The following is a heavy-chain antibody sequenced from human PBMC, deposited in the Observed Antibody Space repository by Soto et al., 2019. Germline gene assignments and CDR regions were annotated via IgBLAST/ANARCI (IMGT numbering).Heavy chain of an antibody. CDR3: ARDGRGYRYGFFGY. CDR2: IIPIFGTA. V-gene: IGHV1-69*06. D-gene: IGHD5-18*01. CDR1: GGTFSSYA. Sequence: GASVKVSCKASGGTFSSYAISWVRQAPGQGLEWMGGIIPIFGTANYAQKFQGRVTITADKSTSTAYMELSSLRSEDTAVYYCARDGRGYRYGFFGYWGQGTLVTVSS. J-gene: IGHJ4*02.